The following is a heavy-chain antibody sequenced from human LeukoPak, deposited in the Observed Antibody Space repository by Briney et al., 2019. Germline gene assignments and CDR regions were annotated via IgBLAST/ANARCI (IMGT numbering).Heavy chain of an antibody. CDR1: GLTFSSSG. Sequence: PGRSLRLSCAASGLTFSSSGMHWVRQAPGKGLEWVAVIWYDGSNKYADSVKGRFTISRDNSKNTLYLQMNNLRAEDTAVYYCARDQEGLYFDYWGQGTLVTVSS. V-gene: IGHV3-33*01. CDR2: IWYDGSNK. CDR3: ARDQEGLYFDY. J-gene: IGHJ4*02.